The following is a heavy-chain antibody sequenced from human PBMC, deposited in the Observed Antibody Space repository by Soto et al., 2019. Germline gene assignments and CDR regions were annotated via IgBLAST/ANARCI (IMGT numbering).Heavy chain of an antibody. J-gene: IGHJ4*02. D-gene: IGHD6-19*01. CDR2: INSDGSST. V-gene: IGHV3-74*01. Sequence: GGSLRLSCAASGFTFSSYWMHWVRQAPGKGLVWVSRINSDGSSTSYADSVKGRFTISRDNAKNTLYLQMNSLRAEDTAVYYCARVRGGWDEGQIDYWGQGTLVTVSS. CDR1: GFTFSSYW. CDR3: ARVRGGWDEGQIDY.